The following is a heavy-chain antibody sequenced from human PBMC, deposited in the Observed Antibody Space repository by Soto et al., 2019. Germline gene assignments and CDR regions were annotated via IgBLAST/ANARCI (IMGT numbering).Heavy chain of an antibody. CDR3: ARLDYYGSGYYFDY. CDR1: GYSFPSDW. D-gene: IGHD3-10*01. J-gene: IGHJ4*02. V-gene: IGHV5-10-1*01. CDR2: IDPSDSYI. Sequence: GESLKISCNGSGYSFPSDWISWVRQMPGKGLEWMARIDPSDSYIKYSPSFQGHVTVSADKSISTAYLQWSSLKASDTAMYYCARLDYYGSGYYFDYWGQGTLVTVSS.